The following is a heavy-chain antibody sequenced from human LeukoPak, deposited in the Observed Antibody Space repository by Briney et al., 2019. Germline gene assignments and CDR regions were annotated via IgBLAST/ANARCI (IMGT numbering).Heavy chain of an antibody. Sequence: PSETLSLTCAVYGGSFSDYFWSWIRQPPGKGLEWIGEINHSGSTNYNPSLKSRVTISVDTSKNQFSLKLTSVTAADTAVYYCARGHGAFDIRGQGTMVTVSS. V-gene: IGHV4-34*01. CDR3: ARGHGAFDI. J-gene: IGHJ3*02. CDR2: INHSGST. CDR1: GGSFSDYF.